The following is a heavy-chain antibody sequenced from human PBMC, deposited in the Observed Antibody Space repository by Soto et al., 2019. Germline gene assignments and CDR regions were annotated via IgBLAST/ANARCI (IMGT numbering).Heavy chain of an antibody. Sequence: SETMSLTCTVSGGSISSGGYYWSWIRQHPGKGLEWIGYIYYSGSTYYNPSLKSRVTISVDTSKNQFSLKLSSVTAADTAVYYCARVLRYFDWSHPYYYYYYYGMDVWGQGTTVTVSS. D-gene: IGHD3-9*01. CDR3: ARVLRYFDWSHPYYYYYYYGMDV. V-gene: IGHV4-31*03. CDR1: GGSISSGGYY. CDR2: IYYSGST. J-gene: IGHJ6*02.